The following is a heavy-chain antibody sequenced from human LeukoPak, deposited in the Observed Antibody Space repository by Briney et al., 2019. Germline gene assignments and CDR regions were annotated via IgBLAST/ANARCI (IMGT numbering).Heavy chain of an antibody. CDR2: IIPIFGTA. CDR1: GGTFSSYA. J-gene: IGHJ5*02. D-gene: IGHD2-2*01. CDR3: ARDLFCSSTSCYSGWFDP. V-gene: IGHV1-69*05. Sequence: GASVKVSCKASGGTFSSYAISWVRQAPGQGLEWMGGIIPIFGTANYAQKFQGRVTITTDESTSTAYMELSSLRSEDTAVYYCARDLFCSSTSCYSGWFDPWGQGTLVTVSS.